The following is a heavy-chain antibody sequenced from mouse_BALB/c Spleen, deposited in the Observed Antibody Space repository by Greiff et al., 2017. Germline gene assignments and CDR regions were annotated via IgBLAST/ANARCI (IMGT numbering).Heavy chain of an antibody. Sequence: EVQGVESGGGLVQPGGSLRLSCATSWFTFTDYYMSWVRQPPGKALEWLGFIRNKANGYTTEYSASVKGRFTISRDNSQSILYLQMNTLRAEDSATYYCARDRGPGHYFDYWGQGTTLTVSS. J-gene: IGHJ2*01. CDR2: IRNKANGYTT. CDR1: WFTFTDYY. CDR3: ARDRGPGHYFDY. V-gene: IGHV7-3*02. D-gene: IGHD3-3*01.